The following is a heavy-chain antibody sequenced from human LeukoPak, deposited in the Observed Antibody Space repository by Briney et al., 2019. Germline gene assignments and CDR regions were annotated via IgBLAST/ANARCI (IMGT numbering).Heavy chain of an antibody. CDR2: IFYSGST. J-gene: IGHJ4*02. CDR3: TRGSDWYKLAY. V-gene: IGHV4-30-4*01. CDR1: GGSISSGDYY. Sequence: SETLSLTCTVSGGSISSGDYYWSWNRQSPGKGLEWIGYIFYSGSTYYNPSLKSRVTVSVDTSKNQFSLKLSSVTAADTVVYYCTRGSDWYKLAYWGQGILVTVSS. D-gene: IGHD6-19*01.